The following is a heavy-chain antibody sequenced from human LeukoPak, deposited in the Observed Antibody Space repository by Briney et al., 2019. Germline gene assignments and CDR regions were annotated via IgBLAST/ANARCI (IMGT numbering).Heavy chain of an antibody. CDR1: GGSISSYY. CDR3: ARQQTYYYGSGSYWHFDY. J-gene: IGHJ4*02. D-gene: IGHD3-10*01. Sequence: PSETLSLTCTVSGGSISSYYWSWIRQPPGKGLEWIGYIYYSGSTNYNPSLKSRVTISVDTSKNQFSLKLSSVTAADTAVYYCARQQTYYYGSGSYWHFDYWGQGTLVTVSS. V-gene: IGHV4-59*01. CDR2: IYYSGST.